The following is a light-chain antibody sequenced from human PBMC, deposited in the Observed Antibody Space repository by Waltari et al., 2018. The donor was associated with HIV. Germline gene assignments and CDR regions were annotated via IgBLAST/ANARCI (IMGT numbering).Light chain of an antibody. CDR1: QGIRDK. J-gene: IGKJ1*01. Sequence: DIQMTQSPSSLSASIGDSVTITCRASQGIRDKLGWYQQKPGKAPQRLIYGASNLQSGFPSRFSGSRAGTEFTLTIISLQPEDFATYYCLQDSDYPWTFGQGTKVEI. CDR2: GAS. V-gene: IGKV1-17*01. CDR3: LQDSDYPWT.